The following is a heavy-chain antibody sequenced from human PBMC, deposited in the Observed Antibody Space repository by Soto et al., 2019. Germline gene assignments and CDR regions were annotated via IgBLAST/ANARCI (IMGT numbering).Heavy chain of an antibody. V-gene: IGHV4-59*01. CDR1: GGSISSYY. D-gene: IGHD6-19*01. Sequence: SETLSLTCTVSGGSISSYYWSWIRQPPGKGLEWIGYIYYSGSTNYNPSLKSRVTISVDTSKTQFSLKLSSVTAADTAVYYCARYHSSGWYYFDYWGPGTLVTVSS. J-gene: IGHJ4*02. CDR2: IYYSGST. CDR3: ARYHSSGWYYFDY.